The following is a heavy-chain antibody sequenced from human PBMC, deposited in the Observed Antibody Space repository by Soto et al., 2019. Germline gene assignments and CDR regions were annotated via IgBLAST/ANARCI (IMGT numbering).Heavy chain of an antibody. D-gene: IGHD3-22*01. V-gene: IGHV3-23*01. CDR2: ISGSGGST. CDR3: SRDGPDSSGNQY. Sequence: GGSLRLSCAASGFTFSSYAMSWVRQAPGKGLEWVSAISGSGGSTYYADSVKGRFTISRDNSKNTLYLQMNSLRAEDTAVYYCSRDGPDSSGNQYWGQGTLVTVSS. J-gene: IGHJ4*02. CDR1: GFTFSSYA.